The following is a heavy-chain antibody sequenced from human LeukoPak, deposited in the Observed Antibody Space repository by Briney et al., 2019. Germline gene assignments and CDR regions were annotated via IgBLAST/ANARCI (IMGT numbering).Heavy chain of an antibody. V-gene: IGHV3-74*01. CDR3: VSFYETY. J-gene: IGHJ4*02. CDR2: INSDGSWT. CDR1: GNYW. D-gene: IGHD2/OR15-2a*01. Sequence: GGSLRLSCAASGNYWMHWVRQAPGKGLVWVSHINSDGSWTSYADSVKGRFTISKDNAKNTVYLQMNSLRAEDTADYYCVSFYETYWGRGTLVTVSS.